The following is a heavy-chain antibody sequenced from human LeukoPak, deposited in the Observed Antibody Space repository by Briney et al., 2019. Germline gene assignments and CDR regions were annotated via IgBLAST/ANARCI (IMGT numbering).Heavy chain of an antibody. J-gene: IGHJ6*03. D-gene: IGHD6-19*01. Sequence: GGSLRLSCAASGFTFDDYAMHWVRQAPGKGLEWVSGISWNSGSIGYADSVKGRFTISRDNAKNSLYLQMNSLRAEDMALYYCAKDAAGYYYYMDVWGKGTTVTVSS. V-gene: IGHV3-9*03. CDR1: GFTFDDYA. CDR3: AKDAAGYYYYMDV. CDR2: ISWNSGSI.